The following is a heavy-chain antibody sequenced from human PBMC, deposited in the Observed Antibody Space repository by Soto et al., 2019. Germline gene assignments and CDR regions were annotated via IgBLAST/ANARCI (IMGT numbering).Heavy chain of an antibody. Sequence: QITLKESGPTLVKPTQTLTLTCTFSGFSLSTSGVGVGWIRQPPGKALEWLALIYWNDDKRYSPSLKSRLTINKDTSKNQVVLTMTNMDPVDTATYYCAHSPMLLMGQPYNWFDPWGQGTLVTVSS. J-gene: IGHJ5*02. CDR1: GFSLSTSGVG. CDR3: AHSPMLLMGQPYNWFDP. CDR2: IYWNDDK. V-gene: IGHV2-5*01. D-gene: IGHD2-15*01.